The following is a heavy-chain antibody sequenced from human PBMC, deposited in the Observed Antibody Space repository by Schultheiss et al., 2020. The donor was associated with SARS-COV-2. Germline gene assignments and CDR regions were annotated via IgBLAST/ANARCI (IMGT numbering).Heavy chain of an antibody. Sequence: SETLSLTCTVSGGSISSGGYYWGWIRQPPGKGLEWIGSIYYSGSTYYNPSLKSRVTISVDTSKNQFSLKLSSVTAADTAVYYCARQPVRGVIRWFDPWGQGTLVTVSS. V-gene: IGHV4-39*01. CDR3: ARQPVRGVIRWFDP. J-gene: IGHJ5*02. CDR1: GGSISSGGYY. D-gene: IGHD3-10*01. CDR2: IYYSGST.